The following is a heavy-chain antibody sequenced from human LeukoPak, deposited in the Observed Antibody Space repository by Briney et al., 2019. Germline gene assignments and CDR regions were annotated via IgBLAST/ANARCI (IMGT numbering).Heavy chain of an antibody. CDR1: GFTFSSYW. V-gene: IGHV3-7*03. J-gene: IGHJ3*02. CDR3: ASPMVGATLAFDI. Sequence: GGSLRLSGAASGFTFSSYWMSWVRQAPGKGLEWVANIKQDGSEEYYVDSVKGRFTISRDNAKNSLYLQMNSLRAEDTAVHYCASPMVGATLAFDIWGQGTMVTVSS. CDR2: IKQDGSEE. D-gene: IGHD1-26*01.